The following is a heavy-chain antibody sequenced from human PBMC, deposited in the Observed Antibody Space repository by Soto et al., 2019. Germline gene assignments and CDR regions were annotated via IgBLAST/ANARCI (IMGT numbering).Heavy chain of an antibody. CDR3: AKGLINGRWYAED. CDR2: ITDSGTGT. V-gene: IGHV3-23*01. D-gene: IGHD6-13*01. Sequence: EVHLLESGGGLVHPGGSLRLSCGASGFTFSSCVMTWVRQAPGKGLEWVSCITDSGTGTYYADSVKGRFTISRDNSKNTMYVQMNNLRVEDTGVYYCAKGLINGRWYAEDWGQGTLVTVSS. CDR1: GFTFSSCV. J-gene: IGHJ4*02.